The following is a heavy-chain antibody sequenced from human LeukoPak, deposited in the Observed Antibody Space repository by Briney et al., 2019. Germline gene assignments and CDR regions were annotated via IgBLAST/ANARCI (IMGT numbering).Heavy chain of an antibody. CDR2: ISAYNGNT. CDR3: ARDSGRIAVAGTIPDY. J-gene: IGHJ4*02. D-gene: IGHD6-19*01. Sequence: ASVKVSCKASGYTFTSYGISWVRQAPGQGLEWMGWISAYNGNTNYAQKLQGRVTMTTDTSTNTAYMELRSLRSDDTAVYYCARDSGRIAVAGTIPDYWGQGTLVTVSS. V-gene: IGHV1-18*01. CDR1: GYTFTSYG.